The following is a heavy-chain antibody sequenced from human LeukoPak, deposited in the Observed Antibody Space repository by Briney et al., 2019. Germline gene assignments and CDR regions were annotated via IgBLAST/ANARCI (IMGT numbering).Heavy chain of an antibody. Sequence: GGSVKVSCKASGYTFTSYDINWARQATGQGLEWMGWMNPNSGNTGYAQKFQGRVTMTRNTSISTAYMELSSLRSEDTAVYYCARGVVVEELNDYWGQGTLVTVSS. V-gene: IGHV1-8*01. CDR3: ARGVVVEELNDY. J-gene: IGHJ4*02. CDR1: GYTFTSYD. D-gene: IGHD2-15*01. CDR2: MNPNSGNT.